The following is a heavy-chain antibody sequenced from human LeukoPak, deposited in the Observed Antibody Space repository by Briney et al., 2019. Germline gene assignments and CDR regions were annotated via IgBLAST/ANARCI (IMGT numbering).Heavy chain of an antibody. CDR1: GGSISRHY. CDR2: VFNSGST. Sequence: SETLSLTCTGSGGSISRHYWSWIRQPPGGGLEGIGYVFNSGSTDQNPSLKGRVTISLYTSKNHVSLRLTSVTAADTAVYYCARRFRVGDIHVDAFDMWGQGTMVTVSS. J-gene: IGHJ3*02. CDR3: ARRFRVGDIHVDAFDM. V-gene: IGHV4-59*11. D-gene: IGHD1-26*01.